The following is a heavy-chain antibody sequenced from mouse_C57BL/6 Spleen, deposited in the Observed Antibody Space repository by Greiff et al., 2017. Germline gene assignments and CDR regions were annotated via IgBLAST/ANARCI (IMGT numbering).Heavy chain of an antibody. D-gene: IGHD3-1*01. CDR1: GYAFSSYW. V-gene: IGHV1-80*01. Sequence: QVQLQQSGAELVKPGASVKISCKASGYAFSSYWMNWVKQRPGKGLEWIGQIYPGDGDTNYNGKFKGKATLTADKSSSTAYMQIISLTSEDSAVYFCARRAARYYFDYWGQGTTLTVAS. J-gene: IGHJ2*01. CDR3: ARRAARYYFDY. CDR2: IYPGDGDT.